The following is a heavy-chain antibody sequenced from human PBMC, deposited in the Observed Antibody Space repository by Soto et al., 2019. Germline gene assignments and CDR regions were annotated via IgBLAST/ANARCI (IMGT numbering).Heavy chain of an antibody. Sequence: QVQLVESGGGVVQPGRSLRLSCAASGFTFSSYAMHWVRQAPGKGLEWVAVISYDGSNKYYADSVKGRFTISRDNSKNTLYLQMNSLRAEDTAVYYCARDAVLYDFWSGYLNYWGQGTLVTVSS. D-gene: IGHD3-3*01. CDR1: GFTFSSYA. J-gene: IGHJ4*02. V-gene: IGHV3-30-3*01. CDR2: ISYDGSNK. CDR3: ARDAVLYDFWSGYLNY.